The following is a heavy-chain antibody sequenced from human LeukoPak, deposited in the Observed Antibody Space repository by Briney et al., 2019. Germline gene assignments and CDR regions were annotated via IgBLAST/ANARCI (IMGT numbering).Heavy chain of an antibody. CDR1: GFTFSSYG. V-gene: IGHV3-23*01. Sequence: TGGSLRLSCAASGFTFSSYGMNWVRQAPGKGLEWVSAISASGSSTYYADSVKGRFTISRDNSKNTLYLQMNSLRAEDTAVYYCANLIVPEDDDAFDIWGQGTMVTVSS. CDR2: ISASGSST. D-gene: IGHD1-26*01. CDR3: ANLIVPEDDDAFDI. J-gene: IGHJ3*02.